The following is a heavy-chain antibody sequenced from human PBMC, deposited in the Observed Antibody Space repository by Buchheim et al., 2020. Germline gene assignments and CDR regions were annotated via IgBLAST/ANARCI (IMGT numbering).Heavy chain of an antibody. V-gene: IGHV3-48*01. CDR1: GFTFSSYS. CDR2: ISSSSSTI. D-gene: IGHD2-2*02. Sequence: EVQLVESGGGLVQPGGSLRLSCAASGFTFSSYSMNWVRQAPGKGLEWVSYISSSSSTIYYADSVKGRFTISRDNAKNSLYLQMNSLRGEDTAVYYCARAAWDIVVVPAAIGTNYYYYYGMDVWGQGTT. CDR3: ARAAWDIVVVPAAIGTNYYYYYGMDV. J-gene: IGHJ6*02.